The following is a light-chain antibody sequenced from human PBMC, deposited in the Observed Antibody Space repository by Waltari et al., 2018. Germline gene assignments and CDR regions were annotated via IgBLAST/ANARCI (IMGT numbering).Light chain of an antibody. Sequence: QSALTQPASVSGSPGQSITIPCTGTTNDIGSNNYVSWYQQHPGKAPKVILYEVTNRPSGASSRFSGSKSGNTASLTISGLQTEDEADYYCNSYTNVGLRVFGTGTKVTVL. CDR2: EVT. V-gene: IGLV2-14*03. CDR1: TNDIGSNNY. CDR3: NSYTNVGLRV. J-gene: IGLJ1*01.